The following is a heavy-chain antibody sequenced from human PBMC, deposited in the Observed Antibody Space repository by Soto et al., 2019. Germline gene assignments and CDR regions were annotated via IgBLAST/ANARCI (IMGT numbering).Heavy chain of an antibody. Sequence: GEFLKISCKGSGYNFSSYWLAWVRQMPGKGLEWMGIICPDDSDIRYSPSFQGQVSISADKSISTAYLQWSSLKASDSAMYYCARRPEYSSSVYFDSWGQGSQVTVSS. CDR3: ARRPEYSSSVYFDS. J-gene: IGHJ4*02. CDR1: GYNFSSYW. V-gene: IGHV5-51*01. D-gene: IGHD6-6*01. CDR2: ICPDDSDI.